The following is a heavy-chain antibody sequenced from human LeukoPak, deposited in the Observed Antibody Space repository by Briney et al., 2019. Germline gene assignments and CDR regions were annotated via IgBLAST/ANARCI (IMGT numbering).Heavy chain of an antibody. CDR3: AEDVGRTGTNCFDP. D-gene: IGHD1-1*01. V-gene: IGHV1-2*02. Sequence: ASVKVSCKASGYTFTGYYMHWVRQAPGQGLEWMGWINPNSGGTNYAQKFQGRVTMTRDTSISTAYMELSRLRSDDTAVYFCAEDVGRTGTNCFDPWGQGTLVTVSS. J-gene: IGHJ5*02. CDR1: GYTFTGYY. CDR2: INPNSGGT.